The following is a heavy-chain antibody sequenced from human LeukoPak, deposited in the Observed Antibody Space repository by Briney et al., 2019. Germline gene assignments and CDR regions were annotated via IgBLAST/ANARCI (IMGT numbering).Heavy chain of an antibody. CDR3: ARGAPPGSFDY. CDR1: GFTFSTYS. CDR2: ISSDGTST. V-gene: IGHV3-64*01. D-gene: IGHD6-19*01. J-gene: IGHJ4*02. Sequence: GGSLRLSCAASGFTFSTYSMHWVRQDPGKGLESVSAISSDGTSTYYANSVKGRFTIPRDNSKYTLYLQMGSLRPEDTAVYYCARGAPPGSFDYWGQGTLVTVSS.